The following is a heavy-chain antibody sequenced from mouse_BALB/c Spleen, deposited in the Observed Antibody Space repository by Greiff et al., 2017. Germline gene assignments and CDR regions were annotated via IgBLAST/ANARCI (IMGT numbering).Heavy chain of an antibody. V-gene: IGHV5-6-3*01. CDR3: ARDLGTVYY. CDR1: GFTFSSYG. Sequence: DVQLMESGGGLVQPGGSLKLSCAASGFTFSSYGMSWVRQTPDKRLELVATINSNGGSTYYPDSVKGRFTISRDNAKNTLYLQMSSLKSEDTAMYYCARDLGTVYYWGQGTTLTVSS. CDR2: INSNGGST. D-gene: IGHD3-1*01. J-gene: IGHJ2*01.